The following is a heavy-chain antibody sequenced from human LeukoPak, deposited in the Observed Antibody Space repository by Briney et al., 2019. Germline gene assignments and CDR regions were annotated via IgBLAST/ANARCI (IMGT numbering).Heavy chain of an antibody. CDR3: ARGVGGYLAVAGTPIDY. D-gene: IGHD6-19*01. CDR2: INPNSGGT. V-gene: IGHV1-2*02. Sequence: ASVKVSCKASGYTFTGYYMHWVRQAPGQGLEWMGWINPNSGGTNYAQKFQGRVTMTRDTSISTAYMELSRLRSDDTAVYYCARGVGGYLAVAGTPIDYWGRGTLVTVSS. CDR1: GYTFTGYY. J-gene: IGHJ4*02.